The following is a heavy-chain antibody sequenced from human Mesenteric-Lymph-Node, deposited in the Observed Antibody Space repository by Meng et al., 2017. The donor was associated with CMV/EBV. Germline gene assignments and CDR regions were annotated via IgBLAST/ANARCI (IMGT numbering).Heavy chain of an antibody. CDR3: AREGTPRSGYVDYGMDV. J-gene: IGHJ6*02. CDR1: GFIFSSYA. V-gene: IGHV3-23*01. D-gene: IGHD3-22*01. CDR2: TSGSGSST. Sequence: GGPLRLSCAASGFIFSSYAMSWVRQAPGKGLEWVSGTSGSGSSTYYTDSVKGRFTISRDNSKNTLYLQMNSLRVEDTAVYYCAREGTPRSGYVDYGMDVWGQGTTVTVSS.